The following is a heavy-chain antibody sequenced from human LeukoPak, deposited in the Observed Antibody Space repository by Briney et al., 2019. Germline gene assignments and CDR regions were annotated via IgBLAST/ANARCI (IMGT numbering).Heavy chain of an antibody. CDR1: GFTFSNYA. CDR3: AKRPRDSSGYYLGAFDM. Sequence: PGGSLRLSCAASGFTFSNYAMTWVRQAPGKGLDWVSGISASGGTTYYADSVKGRFTISRDNSKNTLYLQMNSPRAEDTAVYYCAKRPRDSSGYYLGAFDMWGQGTMVTVSS. CDR2: ISASGGTT. J-gene: IGHJ3*02. D-gene: IGHD3-22*01. V-gene: IGHV3-23*01.